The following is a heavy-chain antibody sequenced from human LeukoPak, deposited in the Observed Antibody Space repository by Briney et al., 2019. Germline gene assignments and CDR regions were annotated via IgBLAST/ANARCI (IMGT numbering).Heavy chain of an antibody. CDR3: ARGLSSGWVDY. CDR2: SIHTGNS. V-gene: IGHV4-34*01. D-gene: IGHD6-19*01. CDR1: GGSFSGFY. Sequence: ASETLSLTCAVNGGSFSGFYWTRIRQSPGGGLEWIGESIHTGNSNYKPSLSGRVTISLDTSKHQFSLKLSSVTAADTAVYYCARGLSSGWVDYWGQGTLVTVSS. J-gene: IGHJ4*02.